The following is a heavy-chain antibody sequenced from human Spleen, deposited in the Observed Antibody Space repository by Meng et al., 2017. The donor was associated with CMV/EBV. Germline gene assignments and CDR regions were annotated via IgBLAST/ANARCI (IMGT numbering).Heavy chain of an antibody. V-gene: IGHV2-5*02. J-gene: IGHJ4*02. D-gene: IGHD3-10*01. CDR2: MYWDDGR. CDR1: GFCLSTSGGG. Sequence: FSGFCLSTSGGGVGWIRQPPGRALEWLALMYWDDGRRYSPSLKNRVTITKDKSKNEVVLRVTNMDPVDTGTFYCAHGRFASGSYVFDYWGRGTLVTVSS. CDR3: AHGRFASGSYVFDY.